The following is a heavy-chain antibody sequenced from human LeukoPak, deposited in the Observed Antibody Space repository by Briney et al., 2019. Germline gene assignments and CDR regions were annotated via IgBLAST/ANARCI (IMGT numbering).Heavy chain of an antibody. D-gene: IGHD3-3*02. CDR2: IHNDGST. CDR1: GFIVSSTY. CDR3: ASLARDY. J-gene: IGHJ4*02. Sequence: PGGSLRLSCAVSGFIVSSTYMIWVRQAPGKGLEWVSVIHNDGSTYHADSVKGRFTISRDNSKNTLYLQMNSLRVEDTAAYYCASLARDYWGQGTLVTVSS. V-gene: IGHV3-53*01.